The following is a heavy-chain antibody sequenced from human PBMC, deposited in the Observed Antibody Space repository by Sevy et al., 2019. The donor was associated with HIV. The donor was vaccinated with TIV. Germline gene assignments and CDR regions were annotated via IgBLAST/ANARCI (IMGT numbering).Heavy chain of an antibody. CDR2: IRYDGSNK. CDR1: GFTFSSYG. V-gene: IGHV3-30*02. Sequence: GGSLRLSCAASGFTFSSYGMHWVRQAPGKGLEWVAFIRYDGSNKYYADSVKGRFPISRDNSKNTLYLQMNSLGAEDTAVYYCAKVPAGGTTLYYYYYMDVWGKGTTVTVSS. D-gene: IGHD1-7*01. CDR3: AKVPAGGTTLYYYYYMDV. J-gene: IGHJ6*03.